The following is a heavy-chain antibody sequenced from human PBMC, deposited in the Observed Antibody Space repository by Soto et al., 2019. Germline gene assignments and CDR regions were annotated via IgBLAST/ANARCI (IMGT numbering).Heavy chain of an antibody. V-gene: IGHV4-34*01. CDR2: INHSGST. Sequence: SETLSLTCAVYGGSFSGYYWSWIRQPPGKGLEWIGEINHSGSTNYNPSLKSRVTISVDTSKNQFSLKLSSVTAADTAVYYCARVEYNWNYVEYWGQGTLVTVSS. D-gene: IGHD1-20*01. CDR1: GGSFSGYY. J-gene: IGHJ4*02. CDR3: ARVEYNWNYVEY.